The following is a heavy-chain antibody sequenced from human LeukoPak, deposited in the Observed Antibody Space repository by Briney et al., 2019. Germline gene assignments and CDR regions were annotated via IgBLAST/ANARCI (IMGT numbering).Heavy chain of an antibody. D-gene: IGHD3-3*01. J-gene: IGHJ4*02. CDR1: GFTFSSYW. CDR2: IKQDGSEK. CDR3: ARDYRRDFWSGYYFDY. V-gene: IGHV3-7*01. Sequence: GGSLRLSCAAFGFTFSSYWMSWVRQAPGKGLEWVANIKQDGSEKYYVDSVKGRFTISRDNAKNSLYLQMNSLRAEDTAVYYCARDYRRDFWSGYYFDYWGQGTLVTVSS.